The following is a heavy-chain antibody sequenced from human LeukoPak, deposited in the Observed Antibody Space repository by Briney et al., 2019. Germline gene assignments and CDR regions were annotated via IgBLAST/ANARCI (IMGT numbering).Heavy chain of an antibody. Sequence: SETLSLTCTVSGVSISSYYWSWIRQPPGKGLEWLGYIFYSGSTNYNPSLKSRSTISVDTSKNQFSLKLRSVTAADTAVYYCARGSRIYYPPDYWGQGTLVTVSS. CDR3: ARGSRIYYPPDY. CDR2: IFYSGST. D-gene: IGHD1-26*01. CDR1: GVSISSYY. J-gene: IGHJ4*02. V-gene: IGHV4-59*01.